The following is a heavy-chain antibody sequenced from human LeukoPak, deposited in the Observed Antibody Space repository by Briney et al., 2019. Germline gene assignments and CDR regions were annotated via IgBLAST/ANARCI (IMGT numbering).Heavy chain of an antibody. J-gene: IGHJ5*02. D-gene: IGHD6-13*01. CDR1: GVSVSSYNW. CDR3: ARDRGIAAADDWFDP. V-gene: IGHV4-4*02. Sequence: SETLSLTCAVSGVSVSSYNWWSWVRQPPGKGLEWIGEIYHSGSTNYSPSLKGRFTISVDKSKNQFSLKLSSVTAADTAVYYCARDRGIAAADDWFDPWGQGALVIVSS. CDR2: IYHSGST.